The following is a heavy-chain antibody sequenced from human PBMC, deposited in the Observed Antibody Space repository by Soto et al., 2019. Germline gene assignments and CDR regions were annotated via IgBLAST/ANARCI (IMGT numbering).Heavy chain of an antibody. Sequence: PSETLSLTCTVSGGPISSYYWSWIRQPPGKGLAWIGYIYYSGSTNYNPSLKSRVTITVDTSKNQLSLELSSVTAADTAVYYCARYIAAAGTTNWFDPWGQGTLVTVSS. V-gene: IGHV4-59*01. CDR1: GGPISSYY. D-gene: IGHD6-13*01. J-gene: IGHJ5*02. CDR3: ARYIAAAGTTNWFDP. CDR2: IYYSGST.